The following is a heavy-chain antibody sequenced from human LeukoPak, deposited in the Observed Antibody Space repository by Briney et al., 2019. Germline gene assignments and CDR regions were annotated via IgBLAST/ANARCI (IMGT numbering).Heavy chain of an antibody. D-gene: IGHD1-26*01. J-gene: IGHJ5*02. Sequence: KPSQTLSLTCIVSGGSINGYYWSWLRQPPGKGLEWIAYIYRDDYIYRNGYTNYNPSLKSRVIISIDTSKSQFSLKLSSVTAADTAVYYCANRQGPTSGSYDWFDPWGQGTLVIVSS. V-gene: IGHV4-4*09. CDR1: GGSINGYY. CDR2: IYRDDYIYRNGYT. CDR3: ANRQGPTSGSYDWFDP.